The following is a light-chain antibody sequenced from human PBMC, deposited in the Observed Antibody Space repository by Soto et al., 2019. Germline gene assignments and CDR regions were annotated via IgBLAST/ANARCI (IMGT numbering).Light chain of an antibody. CDR3: QQYNNWVA. V-gene: IGKV3-15*01. J-gene: IGKJ1*01. Sequence: EIVMTQSPATLSVSPGERATLSCRASQSVGSNLAWYQQKPGQAPRLLIYGASTRATGIPARFRGSGSGTEFTLTISSLQSEDFAVYYCQQYNNWVAFGQGTKVEIK. CDR1: QSVGSN. CDR2: GAS.